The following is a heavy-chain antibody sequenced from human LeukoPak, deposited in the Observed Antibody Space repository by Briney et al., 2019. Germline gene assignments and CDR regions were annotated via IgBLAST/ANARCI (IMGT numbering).Heavy chain of an antibody. V-gene: IGHV3-23*01. CDR3: AKAETYVWGSYPREYFQH. Sequence: QPGGSLRLSCAASGFTFSSYAMSWVRQAPGKGLEWVSAISGSGGSTYYADSVKGRFTISRDNSKNTLYLQMNSLRAEDTAVYYCAKAETYVWGSYPREYFQHWGQGTLVTVSS. D-gene: IGHD3-16*02. CDR2: ISGSGGST. J-gene: IGHJ1*01. CDR1: GFTFSSYA.